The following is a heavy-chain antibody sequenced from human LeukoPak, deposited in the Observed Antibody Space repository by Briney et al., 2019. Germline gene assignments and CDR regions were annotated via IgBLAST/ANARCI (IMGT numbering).Heavy chain of an antibody. CDR1: GASFTGGGYY. Sequence: PSQTLSLTCTVSGASFTGGGYYWSWVRQHPVKGLEWIGYIFYRGTTRYNPSLTSRITMSLDTSKNQFSLRLSSVTAADTAVYYCARDFGSGTFYNRPFYYWGQGTLVAVSS. CDR3: ARDFGSGTFYNRPFYY. V-gene: IGHV4-31*03. D-gene: IGHD3-10*01. CDR2: IFYRGTT. J-gene: IGHJ4*02.